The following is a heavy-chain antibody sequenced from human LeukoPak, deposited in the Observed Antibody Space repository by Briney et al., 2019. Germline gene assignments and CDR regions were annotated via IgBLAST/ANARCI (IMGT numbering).Heavy chain of an antibody. V-gene: IGHV3-30*18. CDR2: ISYDGSNK. J-gene: IGHJ3*02. D-gene: IGHD3-3*01. CDR1: GFTFSSYG. Sequence: PGGSLRLSCAASGFTFSSYGMHWVRQAPGKGLEWVAVISYDGSNKYYADSVKGRFTISRDFSKNTLYLQMNRLRAEDTAVYFCAKSAAAYYDLLSGYDAFDIWGQGTTVTVSS. CDR3: AKSAAAYYDLLSGYDAFDI.